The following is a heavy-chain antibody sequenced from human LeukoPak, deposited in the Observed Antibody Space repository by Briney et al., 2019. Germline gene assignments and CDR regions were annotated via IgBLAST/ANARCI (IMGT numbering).Heavy chain of an antibody. V-gene: IGHV3-21*01. Sequence: GGCLRLFCAASGLTFRIYSMMCVRGPWGRGLEDGSAHSSTSNYIYCTDSVGRRFTISRENANNSLYLPMKSLRAEDTAVYYCAREGYSSSWPQLGEYSYYYMDVWGKGTTVTVSS. D-gene: IGHD6-13*01. CDR2: HSSTSNYI. J-gene: IGHJ6*03. CDR3: AREGYSSSWPQLGEYSYYYMDV. CDR1: GLTFRIYS.